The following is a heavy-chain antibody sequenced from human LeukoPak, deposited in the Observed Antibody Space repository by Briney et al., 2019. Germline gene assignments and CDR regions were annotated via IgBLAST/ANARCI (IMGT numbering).Heavy chain of an antibody. Sequence: SETLSLTCAVSGYSIGSGYYWVWIRQPPRKGLEWIGSVYHTGSTYYHPSFKSRVTISMDTSKNQFSLRLTCVTAADTALYYCASHYYASSGSLFDSWGRGSLVTVSS. J-gene: IGHJ4*02. CDR2: VYHTGST. CDR3: ASHYYASSGSLFDS. D-gene: IGHD3-22*01. CDR1: GYSIGSGYY. V-gene: IGHV4-38-2*01.